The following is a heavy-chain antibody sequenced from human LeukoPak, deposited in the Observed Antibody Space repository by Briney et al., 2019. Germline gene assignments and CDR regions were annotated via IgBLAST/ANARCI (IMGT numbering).Heavy chain of an antibody. Sequence: AGSLRLSCAASGFTFSTYSMNWVRQAPGKGLEWLSYIDSSSSTIYYADSVKGRFTISRDNAKNSLYLQMNSQRAEDTAAYYCARGVGYMVRGHYYMDVWGKGTTVTVSS. CDR3: ARGVGYMVRGHYYMDV. CDR2: IDSSSSTI. V-gene: IGHV3-48*04. J-gene: IGHJ6*03. D-gene: IGHD3-10*01. CDR1: GFTFSTYS.